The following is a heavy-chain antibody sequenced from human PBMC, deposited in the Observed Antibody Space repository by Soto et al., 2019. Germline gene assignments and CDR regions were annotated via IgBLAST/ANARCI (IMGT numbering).Heavy chain of an antibody. J-gene: IGHJ5*02. V-gene: IGHV3-23*01. CDR2: LSGSGGST. D-gene: IGHD2-2*01. CDR1: GFTFNNAW. CDR3: AKDTVPVATPWFDP. Sequence: GGSLRLSCAASGFTFNNAWMNWVRQAPGKGLEWVSTLSGSGGSTYYADSVKGRFTISRDNSKNTLYLQMNSLRAEDTAVYYCAKDTVPVATPWFDPWGQGTLVTVSS.